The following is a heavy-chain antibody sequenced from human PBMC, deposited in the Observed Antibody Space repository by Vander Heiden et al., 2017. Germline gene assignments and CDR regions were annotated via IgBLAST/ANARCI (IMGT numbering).Heavy chain of an antibody. CDR2: INHSGST. V-gene: IGHV4-34*02. D-gene: IGHD3-10*01. CDR1: GGSFNYYY. CDR3: ARGLQLWSFYFDF. J-gene: IGHJ4*02. Sequence: QVQLQQWGAGLLKPSETLSLTCAVPGGSFNYYYWTWIRQAPGKGLEWIGEINHSGSTKYNPSLKSRVTISVDTSKNQFSLKLDSVTAADTAVYYCARGLQLWSFYFDFWGQGTLVTVSS.